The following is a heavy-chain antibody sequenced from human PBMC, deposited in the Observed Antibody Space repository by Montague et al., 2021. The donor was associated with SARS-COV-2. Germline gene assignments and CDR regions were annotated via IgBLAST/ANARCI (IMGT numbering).Heavy chain of an antibody. CDR1: GFSFSSYR. CDR3: ARGFGLADFDL. CDR2: ISSSSSTI. Sequence: SLRLSCAASGFSFSSYRMNWVRQAPGKGLEWLSDISSSSSTIYYADSVKGRFTNSRDNGKNSLYLQVNSLRDEDTAVYYCARGFGLADFDLWGRGTLVTVSS. V-gene: IGHV3-48*02. J-gene: IGHJ2*01. D-gene: IGHD3-16*01.